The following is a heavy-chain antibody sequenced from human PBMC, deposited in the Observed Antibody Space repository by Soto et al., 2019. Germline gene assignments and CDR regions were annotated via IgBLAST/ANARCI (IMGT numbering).Heavy chain of an antibody. V-gene: IGHV3-15*01. Sequence: PGGSLRLSCAASGFTFTNAWMSWVRQAPGKGLEWVGRIKSKSDGGTTEYAAPAKGRFTISRDDSKKTLYMQMNSLKIEDTAVYYCTTETESSGYYYYGMDVWGQGTTVTVSS. D-gene: IGHD3-22*01. CDR1: GFTFTNAW. J-gene: IGHJ6*02. CDR2: IKSKSDGGTT. CDR3: TTETESSGYYYYGMDV.